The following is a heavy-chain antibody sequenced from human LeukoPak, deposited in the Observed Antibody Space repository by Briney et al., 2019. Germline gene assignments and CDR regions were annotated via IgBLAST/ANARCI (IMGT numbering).Heavy chain of an antibody. CDR2: IYYRVTS. Sequence: PSETLSLTCTVSGDSISTYYWSWIRQPPGKGLEWIGYIYYRVTSDYNPSLKSRVTMSVDMSTRQISLKLSSVTTADTAVYYCARAVGGDGSGSLWGPGTLVTVSS. D-gene: IGHD3-10*01. CDR3: ARAVGGDGSGSL. V-gene: IGHV4-59*01. J-gene: IGHJ4*02. CDR1: GDSISTYY.